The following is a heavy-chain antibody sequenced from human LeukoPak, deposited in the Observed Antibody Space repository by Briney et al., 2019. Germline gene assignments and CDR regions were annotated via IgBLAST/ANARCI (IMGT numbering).Heavy chain of an antibody. Sequence: ASVKVSCKASGGTFSSYAISWVRQAPGQGLEWMEGIIPIFGTANYAQKFQGRVTITADESTSTAYMELSSLRSEDTAVYYCARAPLDSSGYYYGYYFDYWGQGTLVTVSS. V-gene: IGHV1-69*13. CDR3: ARAPLDSSGYYYGYYFDY. D-gene: IGHD3-22*01. J-gene: IGHJ4*02. CDR1: GGTFSSYA. CDR2: IIPIFGTA.